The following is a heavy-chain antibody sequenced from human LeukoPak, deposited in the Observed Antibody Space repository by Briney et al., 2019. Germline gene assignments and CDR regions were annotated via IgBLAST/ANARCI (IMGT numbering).Heavy chain of an antibody. CDR2: ISGSGGST. CDR3: AKDPLDYGDYGPLGYYYGTDV. CDR1: GFTFSSYA. V-gene: IGHV3-23*01. J-gene: IGHJ6*02. Sequence: GGSLRLSCAASGFTFSSYAMSWVRQAPGKGLEWVSAISGSGGSTYYADSVKGRFTISGDNSKNTLYLQMNSLRAEDTAVYYCAKDPLDYGDYGPLGYYYGTDVWGQGTTVTVSS. D-gene: IGHD4-17*01.